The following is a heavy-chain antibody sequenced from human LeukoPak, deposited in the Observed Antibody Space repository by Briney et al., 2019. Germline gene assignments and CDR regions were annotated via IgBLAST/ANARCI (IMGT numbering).Heavy chain of an antibody. D-gene: IGHD2-21*02. J-gene: IGHJ6*02. CDR1: GFIVSSNY. CDR3: AREKRTAIPYGMDV. Sequence: PGGSLRLSCAASGFIVSSNYMSWVRQAPGKGLEWVSVIYSSGSPYYADSVKGRFTISRDNSKNTVYLQMNSLRAEDTAVYYCAREKRTAIPYGMDVWGQGTTVTVSS. CDR2: IYSSGSP. V-gene: IGHV3-53*01.